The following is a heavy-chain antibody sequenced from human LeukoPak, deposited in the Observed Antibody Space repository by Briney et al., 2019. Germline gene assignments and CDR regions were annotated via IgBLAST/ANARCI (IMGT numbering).Heavy chain of an antibody. CDR3: ARRQYGDHYYFDY. V-gene: IGHV4-39*01. Sequence: SETLSLTCSVSGGSISSNHYYWGWLRQPPGKGLEWIANIGYVGDTYYNPSLKSRVTISVDTSKNQFSLMLNSVTAADTAVYYCARRQYGDHYYFDYWGQGTLVTVSS. CDR2: IGYVGDT. CDR1: GGSISSNHYY. D-gene: IGHD4-17*01. J-gene: IGHJ4*02.